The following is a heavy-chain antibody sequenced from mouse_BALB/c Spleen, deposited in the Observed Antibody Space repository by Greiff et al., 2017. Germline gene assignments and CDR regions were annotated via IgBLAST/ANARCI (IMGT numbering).Heavy chain of an antibody. J-gene: IGHJ2*01. D-gene: IGHD4-1*01. CDR2: IRLKSNNYAT. Sequence: EVKVVESGGGLVQPGGSMKLSCVASGFTFSNYWMNWVRQSPEKGLEWVAEIRLKSNNYATHYAESVKGRFTISRDDSKSSVYLQMNNLRAEDTGIYYCTRRGWDVDYWGQGTTLTVSS. CDR3: TRRGWDVDY. CDR1: GFTFSNYW. V-gene: IGHV6-6*02.